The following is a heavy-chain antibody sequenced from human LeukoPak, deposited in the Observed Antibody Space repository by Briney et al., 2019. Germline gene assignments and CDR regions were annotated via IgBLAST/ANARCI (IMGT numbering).Heavy chain of an antibody. J-gene: IGHJ4*02. CDR1: GFTMSNNA. CDR3: TRAWEGWAYYYDSSGYPAFDY. D-gene: IGHD3-22*01. V-gene: IGHV3-23*01. Sequence: GGSLRLSCAASGFTMSNNAMSWVCQAPGKGLEWVSAINGGNSDTNYAESVKGRFTISRDNSRNTLYLQMNSLRAEDTAVYYCTRAWEGWAYYYDSSGYPAFDYWGQGTLVTVSS. CDR2: INGGNSDT.